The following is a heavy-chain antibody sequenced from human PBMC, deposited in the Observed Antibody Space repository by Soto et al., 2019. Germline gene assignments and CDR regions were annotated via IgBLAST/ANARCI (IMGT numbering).Heavy chain of an antibody. CDR3: ARSLPITVVTGIDYYYYGMDV. V-gene: IGHV1-18*01. CDR1: GYTFTSYG. J-gene: IGHJ6*02. CDR2: ISAYNGNT. Sequence: ASVKVSCKASGYTFTSYGISWVRQAPGQGLEWMGWISAYNGNTNYAQKLQGRVTMTTDTSTSTAYMELRSLRSDDTAVYYCARSLPITVVTGIDYYYYGMDVWGQGTTVIVSS. D-gene: IGHD2-15*01.